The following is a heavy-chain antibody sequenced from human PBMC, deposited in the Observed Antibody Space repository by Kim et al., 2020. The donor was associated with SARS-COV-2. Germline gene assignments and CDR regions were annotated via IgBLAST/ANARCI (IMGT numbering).Heavy chain of an antibody. CDR2: IYYTGDT. Sequence: SETLSLTCTVSGGSVSSSNYYWGWIRQPPGKGLEWIGNIYYTGDTYYNPSLKSRVTISVDTSKNHFSLKLSSLNAADTAVYYCARLEYSSSSRLFDRWGQGALVTVSS. V-gene: IGHV4-39*02. CDR1: GGSVSSSNYY. CDR3: ARLEYSSSSRLFDR. D-gene: IGHD6-6*01. J-gene: IGHJ5*02.